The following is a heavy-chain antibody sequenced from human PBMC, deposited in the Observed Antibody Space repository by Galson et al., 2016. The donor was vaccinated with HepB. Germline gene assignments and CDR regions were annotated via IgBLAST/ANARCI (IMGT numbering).Heavy chain of an antibody. CDR2: IHHSGNT. CDR1: GGSISSGNW. D-gene: IGHD7-27*01. J-gene: IGHJ4*02. CDR3: ATSGCPTWGSFDY. V-gene: IGHV4-4*02. Sequence: SETLSLTCAVSGGSISSGNWWSWVRQPPGKGLEWIGEIHHSGNTNYNSSLKSRVTISVDKSKRQFSLRLRSVTAADTAVYYCATSGCPTWGSFDYWGQGTLVTVSS.